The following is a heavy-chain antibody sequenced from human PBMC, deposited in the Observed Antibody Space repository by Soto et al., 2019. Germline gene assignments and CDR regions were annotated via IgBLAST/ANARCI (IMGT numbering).Heavy chain of an antibody. D-gene: IGHD3-10*01. V-gene: IGHV1-2*02. CDR1: GYTFTDYY. J-gene: IGHJ5*01. CDR2: INPNTGDT. Sequence: QVQLVQSGAEVKTPGASVRVSCKASGYTFTDYYMHWVRQAPGQGLEWMAWINPNTGDTKYDQKFQGRVTVTRDTSKRILYMGLSSLRSDDTAIYYCARKSLYGSGSSFDFWGQGTLVTVSS. CDR3: ARKSLYGSGSSFDF.